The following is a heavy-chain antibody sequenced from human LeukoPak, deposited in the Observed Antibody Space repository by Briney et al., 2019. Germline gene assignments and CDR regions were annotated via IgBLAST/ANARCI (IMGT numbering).Heavy chain of an antibody. J-gene: IGHJ4*02. CDR1: GFTSSSNW. Sequence: GGSLRLSCAASGFTSSSNWMHWVRQAPGKGLVWVSRINSGGSTTNYADSVRGRFTISRDNAKNTLYLQMNSLRDEDTAMYYCIMYNSGWNWGQGTLVTVSS. D-gene: IGHD6-19*01. V-gene: IGHV3-74*01. CDR2: INSGGSTT. CDR3: IMYNSGWN.